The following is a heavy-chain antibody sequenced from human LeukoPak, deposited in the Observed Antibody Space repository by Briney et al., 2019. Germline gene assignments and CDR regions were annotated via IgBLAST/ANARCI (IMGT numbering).Heavy chain of an antibody. D-gene: IGHD5-18*01. V-gene: IGHV4-39*07. Sequence: SETLSLTYTVSGGSISSGSYYWSWIRQPPGKGLEWIGEINHSGITNYNPSLKSRVTISVDTSKNQFSLKLSSVTAADTAVYYCARGWDTAMGQQGYYMDVWGKGTTVTVSS. CDR3: ARGWDTAMGQQGYYMDV. J-gene: IGHJ6*03. CDR2: INHSGIT. CDR1: GGSISSGSYY.